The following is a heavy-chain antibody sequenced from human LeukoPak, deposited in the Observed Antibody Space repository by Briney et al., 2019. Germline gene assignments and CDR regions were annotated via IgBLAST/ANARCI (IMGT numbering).Heavy chain of an antibody. CDR2: INPSGGST. J-gene: IGHJ4*02. V-gene: IGHV1-46*01. CDR3: ARDLGYSYANGFDY. Sequence: ASVKVSCKASGYTFSHYGVQWVRQAPGQTLEWMGIINPSGGSTSYAQKFQGRVTMTRDTSTSTVYMELSSLRSEDTAVYYCARDLGYSYANGFDYWGQGTLVTVSS. D-gene: IGHD5-18*01. CDR1: GYTFSHYG.